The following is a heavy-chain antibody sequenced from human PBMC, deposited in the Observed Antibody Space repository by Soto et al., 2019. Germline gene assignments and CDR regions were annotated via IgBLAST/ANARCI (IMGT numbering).Heavy chain of an antibody. J-gene: IGHJ4*02. D-gene: IGHD1-1*01. CDR3: ARDPRETTYYLDY. CDR2: ISYDGTNE. CDR1: GFTFHSFT. V-gene: IGHV3-30-3*01. Sequence: QVQLVESGGGVVQPGRSLRLSCAASGFTFHSFTMHWVRQSPGKGLEWVALISYDGTNEYYADSVKGRFTISKDNSNSTLYLQMNSQRTDDTALYYCARDPRETTYYLDYWGQGTLVTVSS.